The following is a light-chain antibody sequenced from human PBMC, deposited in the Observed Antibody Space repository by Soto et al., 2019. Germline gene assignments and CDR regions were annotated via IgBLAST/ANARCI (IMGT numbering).Light chain of an antibody. J-gene: IGKJ3*01. V-gene: IGKV1-39*01. CDR1: QSISSY. Sequence: DIQMTQSPSSLSASVGDRVTITCRASQSISSYLNWYQQKPGKAPKLLIYAASSLQSGVPSSFSGSGSGTDFTLTISSLQPEDFASYYCKHSYSTLIFTFGPGTKVDIK. CDR3: KHSYSTLIFT. CDR2: AAS.